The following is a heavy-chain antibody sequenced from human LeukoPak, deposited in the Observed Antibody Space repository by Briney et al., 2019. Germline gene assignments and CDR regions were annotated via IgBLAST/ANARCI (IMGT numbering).Heavy chain of an antibody. CDR3: ARPPATCTTSSGDGC. CDR2: ITSSGSIT. CDR1: GFTFSRYE. J-gene: IGHJ4*02. Sequence: YPGRSLRLSCAASGFTFSRYEMNWVRLAPGKGRERLSYITSSGSITHYADSVKGRFTISRDNAKDSLYLQMNSLRAEDTAVYYCARPPATCTTSSGDGCWGQGTLVTVSS. V-gene: IGHV3-48*03. D-gene: IGHD5-24*01.